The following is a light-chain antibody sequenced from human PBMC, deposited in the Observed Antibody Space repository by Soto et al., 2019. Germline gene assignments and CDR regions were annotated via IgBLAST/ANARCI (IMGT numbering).Light chain of an antibody. J-gene: IGLJ3*02. CDR3: LLYYGGAQV. Sequence: QAVVTQEPSLTVSPGGTVTLTCASSTGAVTSGYFPNWFQQKPGQAPRPLIYSISNKHSWTPARFPGSLLGDKAALTLSGVQPEGEADYYFLLYYGGAQVFGGGTKLTVL. CDR2: SIS. V-gene: IGLV7-43*01. CDR1: TGAVTSGYF.